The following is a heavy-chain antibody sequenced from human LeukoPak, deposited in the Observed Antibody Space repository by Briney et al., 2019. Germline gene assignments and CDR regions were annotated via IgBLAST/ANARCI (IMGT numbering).Heavy chain of an antibody. Sequence: PSETLSLTCTVSGGFISSYFWSWIRQPAGKGLEWIGRIHTSGSTNYNSSLKTRVAMSLDTSKNQSSLNLTSVTAADTAVYYCARETRESRYFDLWGRGTPVTVSS. V-gene: IGHV4-4*07. CDR3: ARETRESRYFDL. CDR2: IHTSGST. D-gene: IGHD4-23*01. CDR1: GGFISSYF. J-gene: IGHJ2*01.